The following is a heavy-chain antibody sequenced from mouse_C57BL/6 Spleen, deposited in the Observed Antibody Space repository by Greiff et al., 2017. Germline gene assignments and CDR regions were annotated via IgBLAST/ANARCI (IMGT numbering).Heavy chain of an antibody. Sequence: QVQLQQPGAELVMPGASVKLSCKASGYTFTSYWMHWVKQRPGQGLEWIGEIDPSDSYTNYNQKFKGKSTLTVDKSSSTAYMQLSSRTSEDSAVYYCARGGAAQAPGYWGQGTTLTVSS. CDR2: IDPSDSYT. V-gene: IGHV1-69*01. J-gene: IGHJ2*01. CDR3: ARGGAAQAPGY. D-gene: IGHD3-2*02. CDR1: GYTFTSYW.